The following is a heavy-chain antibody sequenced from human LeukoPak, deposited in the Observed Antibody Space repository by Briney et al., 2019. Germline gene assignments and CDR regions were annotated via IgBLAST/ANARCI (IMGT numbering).Heavy chain of an antibody. D-gene: IGHD2-21*02. CDR2: ISGSGGST. CDR3: AKPSLIVVVTAPDY. V-gene: IGHV3-23*01. CDR1: VFTFSSYA. J-gene: IGHJ4*02. Sequence: PGGSLRLSCAASVFTFSSYAMSWVRQAPGKGLEWVSPISGSGGSTYYADSVKGRFTISRDNSKNTLYLQMTSLRAEDTAVYYCAKPSLIVVVTAPDYWGQGTLVTVSS.